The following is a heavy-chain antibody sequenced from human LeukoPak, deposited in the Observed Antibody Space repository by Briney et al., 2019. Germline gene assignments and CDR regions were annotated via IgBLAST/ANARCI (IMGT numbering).Heavy chain of an antibody. Sequence: VASVTVSCKACGGTFCSYAISWVRQAPGQGLEWMGRIIPILGIANYAQKFQGRVTITADKSTSTAYMELSSLRSEDTAVYYCASIDDDSSGYYSDYWGQGTLVTVSS. J-gene: IGHJ4*02. V-gene: IGHV1-69*04. CDR2: IIPILGIA. CDR3: ASIDDDSSGYYSDY. CDR1: GGTFCSYA. D-gene: IGHD3-22*01.